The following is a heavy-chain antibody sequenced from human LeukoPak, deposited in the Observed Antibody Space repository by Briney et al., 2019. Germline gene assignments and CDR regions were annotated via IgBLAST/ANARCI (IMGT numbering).Heavy chain of an antibody. CDR3: ARDISYYGSGSYYPYY. CDR1: GGTFSSYA. D-gene: IGHD3-10*01. V-gene: IGHV1-69*04. J-gene: IGHJ4*02. Sequence: SVKVSCKASGGTFSSYAISWVRQAPGQGPEWMGRIIPILGIANYAQKFQGRVTITADKSTSTAYMELSSLRSEDTAVYCCARDISYYGSGSYYPYYWGQGTLVTVSS. CDR2: IIPILGIA.